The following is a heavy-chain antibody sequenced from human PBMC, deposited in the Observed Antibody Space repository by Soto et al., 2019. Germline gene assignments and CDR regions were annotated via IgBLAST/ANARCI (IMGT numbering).Heavy chain of an antibody. CDR3: ARHSGSYCRDY. D-gene: IGHD1-26*01. J-gene: IGHJ4*02. V-gene: IGHV4-4*02. CDR2: IYHSGST. Sequence: QVQLQESGPGLVKPSGTLSLTCAVSGDSISSSNWWSWVRQPPGKGLEWIGEIYHSGSTNYNPSLKSRVTTSLDKSKNQFSLNLNSVTAADTAVDYCARHSGSYCRDYWGQGTLVTVSS. CDR1: GDSISSSNW.